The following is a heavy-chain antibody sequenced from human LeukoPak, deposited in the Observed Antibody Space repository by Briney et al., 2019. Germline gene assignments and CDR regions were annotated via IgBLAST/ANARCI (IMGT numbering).Heavy chain of an antibody. CDR3: AKATPDFYCSGGSCVSYYYMDV. D-gene: IGHD2-15*01. CDR2: ISWNSGSI. Sequence: GGSLRLSCAASGFTFDDYAMHWVRQAPGKGLEWVSGISWNSGSIGYADSVKGRFTISRDNAKNSLYLQMNSLRAEDMALYYCAKATPDFYCSGGSCVSYYYMDVWGKGTTVTVSS. J-gene: IGHJ6*03. V-gene: IGHV3-9*03. CDR1: GFTFDDYA.